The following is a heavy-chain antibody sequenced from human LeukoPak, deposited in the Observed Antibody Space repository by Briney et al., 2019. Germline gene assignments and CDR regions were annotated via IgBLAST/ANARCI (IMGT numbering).Heavy chain of an antibody. J-gene: IGHJ4*02. CDR2: ISYDGSNK. CDR1: GFSFSSYG. V-gene: IGHV3-30*18. D-gene: IGHD3-9*01. Sequence: PVRSLRLSRAPSGFSFSSYGMHGVRQAPGKGLERVAGISYDGSNKYYADSVKGRFTISRDNSKNTLYLQVNSLRADDSAVYCCAKSDILTGDHNPFDYWGQGTLVTVSS. CDR3: AKSDILTGDHNPFDY.